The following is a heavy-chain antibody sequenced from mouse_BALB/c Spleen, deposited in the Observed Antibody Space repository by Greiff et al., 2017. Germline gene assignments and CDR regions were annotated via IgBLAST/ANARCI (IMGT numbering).Heavy chain of an antibody. CDR2: ISSGGST. D-gene: IGHD2-4*01. V-gene: IGHV5-6-5*01. Sequence: EVQVVESGGGLVKPGGSLKLSCAASGFTFSSYAMSWVRQTPEKRLEWVASISSGGSTYYPDSVKGRFTISRDNARNILYLQMSSLRSEDTAMYYCARGGTMTAWFAYWGQGTLVTVSA. J-gene: IGHJ3*01. CDR1: GFTFSSYA. CDR3: ARGGTMTAWFAY.